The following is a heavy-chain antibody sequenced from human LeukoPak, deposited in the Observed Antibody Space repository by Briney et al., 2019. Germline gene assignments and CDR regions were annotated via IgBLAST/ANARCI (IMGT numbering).Heavy chain of an antibody. V-gene: IGHV1-69*04. J-gene: IGHJ4*02. Sequence: SVKVSCKASGGTFSSYTISWVRQAPGQGLEWMGRIIPILGIANYAQKFQGRVTMTRDTSTSTVYMELSSLRSEDTAVYYCAREASGSYFDYWGQGTLVTVSS. CDR1: GGTFSSYT. D-gene: IGHD1-26*01. CDR2: IIPILGIA. CDR3: AREASGSYFDY.